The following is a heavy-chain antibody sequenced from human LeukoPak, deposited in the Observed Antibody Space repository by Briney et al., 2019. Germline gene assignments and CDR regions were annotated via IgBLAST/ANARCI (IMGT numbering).Heavy chain of an antibody. CDR3: ARDSNGDYGFDY. Sequence: SVKVSCKASGGTFSSYAISWVRQAPGQGLEWMGGIIPIFGTANYAQKFQGRVTITTDESTSTAYMGLSSLRSEDTAVYYCARDSNGDYGFDYWGQGTLVTVSS. J-gene: IGHJ4*02. CDR1: GGTFSSYA. D-gene: IGHD4-17*01. V-gene: IGHV1-69*05. CDR2: IIPIFGTA.